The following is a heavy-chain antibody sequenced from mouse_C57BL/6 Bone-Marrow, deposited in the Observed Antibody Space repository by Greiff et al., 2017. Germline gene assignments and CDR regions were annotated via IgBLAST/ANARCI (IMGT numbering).Heavy chain of an antibody. CDR1: GYTFPSYG. D-gene: IGHD2-2*01. Sequence: VQLQQSGAELARPGASVKLSCKASGYTFPSYGISWVKQRTGQGLEWIGEIYPRSGNTYYTEKFKGKATLTADKSSSTAYMELRSLTSEDSAVYFCAREGGAYGYDGAMDYWGQGTSVTVSS. J-gene: IGHJ4*01. CDR3: AREGGAYGYDGAMDY. V-gene: IGHV1-81*01. CDR2: IYPRSGNT.